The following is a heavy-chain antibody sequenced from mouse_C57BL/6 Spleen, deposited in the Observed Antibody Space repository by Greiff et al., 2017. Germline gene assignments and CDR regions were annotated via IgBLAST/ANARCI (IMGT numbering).Heavy chain of an antibody. J-gene: IGHJ2*01. Sequence: EVKLQESGPGLVKPSQSLSLTCSVTGYSITSGYYWNWIRQFPGNKLEWMGYISYDGSNNYNPSLKNRISITRDTSKNQFFLKLNSVTTEDTATYYCARDRSYDGLDYWGQGTTLTVSS. CDR1: GYSITSGYY. CDR2: ISYDGSN. V-gene: IGHV3-6*01. CDR3: ARDRSYDGLDY. D-gene: IGHD2-3*01.